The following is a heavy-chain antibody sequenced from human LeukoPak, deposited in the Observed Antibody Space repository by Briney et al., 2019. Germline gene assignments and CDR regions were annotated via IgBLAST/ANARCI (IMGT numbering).Heavy chain of an antibody. CDR3: ARESIMGATVAFDI. Sequence: PGGSLRLSCAASGFTFSSYAMSWVRQAPGKGLEWVANIKQDGSEKYYVDSVKGRFTISRDDAKNSLYLQMNSLRAEDTAVYYCARESIMGATVAFDIWGQGTMVTVSS. CDR2: IKQDGSEK. J-gene: IGHJ3*02. D-gene: IGHD1-26*01. CDR1: GFTFSSYA. V-gene: IGHV3-7*01.